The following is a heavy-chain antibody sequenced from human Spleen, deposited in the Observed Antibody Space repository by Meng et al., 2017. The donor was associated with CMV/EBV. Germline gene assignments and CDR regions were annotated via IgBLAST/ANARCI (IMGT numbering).Heavy chain of an antibody. Sequence: GSLRLSCTVSGISISRRRYYWGWIRQPPGKGLEWIGSIYYSGSTDYNPSLKGRVTLSVDTSKNQFSLNLNSVTAADTAVYYCAREGQVSAAPFDSWGQGTLVTVSS. V-gene: IGHV4-39*07. CDR3: AREGQVSAAPFDS. CDR2: IYYSGST. D-gene: IGHD1-14*01. CDR1: GISISRRRYY. J-gene: IGHJ4*02.